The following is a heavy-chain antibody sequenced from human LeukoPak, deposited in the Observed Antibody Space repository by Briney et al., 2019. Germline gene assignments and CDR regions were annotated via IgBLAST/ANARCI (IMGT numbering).Heavy chain of an antibody. J-gene: IGHJ4*02. V-gene: IGHV4-34*01. D-gene: IGHD2/OR15-2a*01. CDR3: ARGFRNFDY. Sequence: SETLSLTCAVYGGSFSGYYWSWIRQPPGKGLEWIGEINHSGSTNYNPSLKSRVTISVDTSKNQFSLKLRSGTAADTAVYYCARGFRNFDYWGQGTLVTVSS. CDR1: GGSFSGYY. CDR2: INHSGST.